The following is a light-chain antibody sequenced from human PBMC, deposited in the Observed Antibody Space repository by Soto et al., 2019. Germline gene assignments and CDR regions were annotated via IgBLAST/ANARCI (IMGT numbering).Light chain of an antibody. CDR3: QHSYSTRT. Sequence: DIQMTQSPSSLSASIGDRVTISCRASQDIGAYVNWYQHKQGKAPRVLMYAASNLKSGAPPRFSGSGVGRDFTLTISDLQPEDFATYYCQHSYSTRTFGQGTKVERK. CDR2: AAS. J-gene: IGKJ1*01. CDR1: QDIGAY. V-gene: IGKV1-39*01.